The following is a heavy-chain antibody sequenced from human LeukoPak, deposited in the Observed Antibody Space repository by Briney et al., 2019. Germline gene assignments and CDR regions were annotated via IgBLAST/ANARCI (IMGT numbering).Heavy chain of an antibody. CDR3: ATYFRYSSGWYSYYFDY. Sequence: ASVKVSCKVSGYTLTELPMHWVRQAPGKGLEWMGGFDPEDGETIYAQKFQGRVTMTEDTSTDTAYMELSSLRSEDTAVYYCATYFRYSSGWYSYYFDYWGQGALVTVSS. D-gene: IGHD6-19*01. CDR1: GYTLTELP. J-gene: IGHJ4*02. CDR2: FDPEDGET. V-gene: IGHV1-24*01.